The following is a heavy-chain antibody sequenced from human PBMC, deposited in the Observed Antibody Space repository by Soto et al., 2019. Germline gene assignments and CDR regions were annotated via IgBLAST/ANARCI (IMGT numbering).Heavy chain of an antibody. V-gene: IGHV3-30*03. CDR2: ISYDGSNK. D-gene: IGHD1-20*01. CDR3: ATVHNTSRSFDY. CDR1: GFTFSSYG. J-gene: IGHJ4*02. Sequence: GGSLRLSCAASGFTFSSYGMHWVRQAPGKGLEWVAVISYDGSNKYYADSVKGRFTISRDNSKNTLYLQMNSLRAEDTAVYYCATVHNTSRSFDYWGQGTLVTVSS.